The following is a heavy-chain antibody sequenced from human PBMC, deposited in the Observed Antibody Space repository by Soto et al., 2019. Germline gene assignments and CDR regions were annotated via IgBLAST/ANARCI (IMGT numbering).Heavy chain of an antibody. J-gene: IGHJ4*02. D-gene: IGHD5-12*01. CDR1: GFSFSSYA. CDR3: AKGSSEYRASVDN. V-gene: IGHV3-23*01. Sequence: DVQLLESGGGLVQPGGSLRLSCAASGFSFSSYAMVWVRQAPGKGLEWVAVISARGGSSYFADSVKGRFTLSRDNSKNVLSLAMNSLRAEDTAIYFCAKGSSEYRASVDNWGQGTLVVVSS. CDR2: ISARGGSS.